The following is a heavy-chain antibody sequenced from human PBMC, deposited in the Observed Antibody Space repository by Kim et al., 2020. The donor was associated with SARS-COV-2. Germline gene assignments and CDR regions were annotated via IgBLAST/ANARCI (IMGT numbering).Heavy chain of an antibody. CDR2: IDPSDSYT. CDR1: GYSFTSYW. D-gene: IGHD3-22*01. Sequence: GESLKISCKGSGYSFTSYWISWVRQMPGKGLEWMGRIDPSDSYTNYSPSFQGHVTISADKSISTAYLQWSSLKASDTAMYYCATTGTTMDSSGYHGVDYWRQGTLVTVSS. CDR3: ATTGTTMDSSGYHGVDY. J-gene: IGHJ4*02. V-gene: IGHV5-10-1*01.